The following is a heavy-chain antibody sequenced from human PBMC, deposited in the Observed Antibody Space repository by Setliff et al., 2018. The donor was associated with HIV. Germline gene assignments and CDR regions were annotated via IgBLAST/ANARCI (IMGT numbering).Heavy chain of an antibody. J-gene: IGHJ5*02. D-gene: IGHD2-8*01. CDR2: IRSEAYGGTT. Sequence: PGGSLRLSCSTSGFTFGDYAMNWVRQAPGKGLEWIGFIRSEAYGGTTEYAASVKGRFTISRDESKRIGYLQMNSLKTEDTAVYYCAALSVRTNPVYGVISTRFDPWGQGSLVTVSS. V-gene: IGHV3-49*04. CDR3: AALSVRTNPVYGVISTRFDP. CDR1: GFTFGDYA.